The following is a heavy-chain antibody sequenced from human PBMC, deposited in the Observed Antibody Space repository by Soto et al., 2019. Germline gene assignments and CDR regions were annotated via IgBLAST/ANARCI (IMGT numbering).Heavy chain of an antibody. V-gene: IGHV3-23*04. Sequence: VQLVESGGGLVQPGGSLRLSCAASGFTFSNYAMTWVRQAPGKGLEWVSSISGSGGSTYYADSVKGRFTLSRDNSKNTLFLQMDSLRAEDTALYYCAKNGRFCSGGTCYSEADSWGQGTLATVSS. CDR1: GFTFSNYA. J-gene: IGHJ4*02. CDR3: AKNGRFCSGGTCYSEADS. CDR2: ISGSGGST. D-gene: IGHD2-15*01.